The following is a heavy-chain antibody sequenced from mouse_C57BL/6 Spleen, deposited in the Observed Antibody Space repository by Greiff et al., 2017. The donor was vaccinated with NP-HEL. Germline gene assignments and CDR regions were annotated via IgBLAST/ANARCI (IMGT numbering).Heavy chain of an antibody. D-gene: IGHD2-2*01. Sequence: QVQLQQPGAELVKPGASVKVSCKASGYTFTSYWMHWVKQRPGQGLEWIGRIHPSDSDTNYTQKFKGKATLTVDKSSRTASMQRSSLTSEDSAVYYCAMSVDYGYPYYAMDYWGQGTSVTVSS. CDR1: GYTFTSYW. V-gene: IGHV1-74*01. J-gene: IGHJ4*01. CDR3: AMSVDYGYPYYAMDY. CDR2: IHPSDSDT.